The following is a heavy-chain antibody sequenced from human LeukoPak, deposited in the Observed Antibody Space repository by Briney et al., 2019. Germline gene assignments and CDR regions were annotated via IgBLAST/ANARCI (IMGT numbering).Heavy chain of an antibody. CDR2: IYYSGST. D-gene: IGHD3-22*01. Sequence: SETLSLTCTVSGGSISSYYWSWIRQPPGKGLEWIGYIYYSGSTNYNPSLKSRVTISVDTSKNQFSLKLSSVTAADTAVYYCARGSYYDSSGLLALTGELWYWGQGTLVTVSS. CDR1: GGSISSYY. J-gene: IGHJ4*02. CDR3: ARGSYYDSSGLLALTGELWY. V-gene: IGHV4-59*01.